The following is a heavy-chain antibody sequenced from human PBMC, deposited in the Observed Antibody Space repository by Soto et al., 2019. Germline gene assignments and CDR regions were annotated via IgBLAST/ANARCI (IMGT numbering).Heavy chain of an antibody. CDR1: GFTFSSYA. CDR2: ISYDGSNK. D-gene: IGHD3-10*01. CDR3: ARGWGYYGSGSYYNGFY. J-gene: IGHJ4*02. V-gene: IGHV3-30-3*01. Sequence: QVQLVESGGGVVQPGRSLRLSCAASGFTFSSYAMHWVRQAPGKGLEWVAVISYDGSNKYYADSVKGRFTISRDNSKNTLYLQMNSLRAEDTAVYSYARGWGYYGSGSYYNGFYWGQGTLVTVSS.